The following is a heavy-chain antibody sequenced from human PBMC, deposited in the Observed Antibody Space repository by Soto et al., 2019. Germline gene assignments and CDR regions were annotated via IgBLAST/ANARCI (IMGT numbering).Heavy chain of an antibody. Sequence: SETLSLTCTVSGGSIRSYNWNWIRQPAGKGLEWIGYVYNSGSTNYNPSLKSRVTISVDTSKNQFSLKLNSVTAADTAVYYCASRAAVAVTGSLDNWLDPWGQGICVTVSS. CDR3: ASRAAVAVTGSLDNWLDP. CDR2: VYNSGST. D-gene: IGHD1-20*01. CDR1: GGSIRSYN. V-gene: IGHV4-59*01. J-gene: IGHJ5*02.